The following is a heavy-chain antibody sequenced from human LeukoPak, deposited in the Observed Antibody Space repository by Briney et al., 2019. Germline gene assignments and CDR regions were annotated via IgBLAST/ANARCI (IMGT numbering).Heavy chain of an antibody. V-gene: IGHV3-7*05. D-gene: IGHD6-19*01. CDR2: INQDGSEK. Sequence: PGGSLRLSCAASGFTFSNYWMSWVRQAPGKGLECVANINQDGSEKYYVDSVKGRFTISRDNAKNSLYLEMNSPRADDTAMYYCVRDGSGYDYWGQGTLVTVSS. CDR3: VRDGSGYDY. J-gene: IGHJ4*02. CDR1: GFTFSNYW.